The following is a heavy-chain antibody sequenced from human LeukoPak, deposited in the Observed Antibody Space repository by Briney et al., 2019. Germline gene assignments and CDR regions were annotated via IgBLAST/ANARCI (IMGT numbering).Heavy chain of an antibody. CDR2: MNPNSGNT. CDR1: GYTFTSYD. CDR3: ARGYITMVRGVIITVAQYYLDY. D-gene: IGHD3-10*01. V-gene: IGHV1-8*01. Sequence: ASVKVSCKASGYTFTSYDINWVRQATGQGLEWMGWMNPNSGNTGYAQKFQGRVTMTRNTSISTAYMELSSLRSEDTAVYYCARGYITMVRGVIITVAQYYLDYWGQGTLVTVSS. J-gene: IGHJ4*02.